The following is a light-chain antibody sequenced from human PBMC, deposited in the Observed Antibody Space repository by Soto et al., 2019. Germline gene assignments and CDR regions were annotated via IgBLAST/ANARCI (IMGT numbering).Light chain of an antibody. CDR1: TGAVTNDNY. Sequence: QAVVTQEPSLTVSPGGTVTLTCASGTGAVTNDNYPNWLQQKPGQAPRGLIYSANNRHSWTPARFSGSLLGGKAALTLSGVQPEDEGDYYCLLYFGGAQVFGGGTKVTVL. V-gene: IGLV7-43*01. CDR2: SAN. J-gene: IGLJ2*01. CDR3: LLYFGGAQV.